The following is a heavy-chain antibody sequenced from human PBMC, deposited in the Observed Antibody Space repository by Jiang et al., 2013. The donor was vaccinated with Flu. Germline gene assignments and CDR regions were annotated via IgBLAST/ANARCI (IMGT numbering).Heavy chain of an antibody. CDR2: LFYSGST. Sequence: CTVSGGSISTTGYYWGWIRQSPVKGLEWIGSLFYSGSTYYNPSLKSRVTISADTSKTQFSLRLSSVSAADTAVYYCGSSNYGIEYFQHWGQGTLVTVSS. CDR1: GGSISTTGYY. CDR3: GSSNYGIEYFQH. J-gene: IGHJ1*01. V-gene: IGHV4-39*01. D-gene: IGHD3-10*01.